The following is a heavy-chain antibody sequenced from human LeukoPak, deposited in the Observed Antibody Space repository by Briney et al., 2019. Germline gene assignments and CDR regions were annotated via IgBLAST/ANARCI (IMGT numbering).Heavy chain of an antibody. CDR3: ARGPRYCSGGSCLGYFQH. CDR1: GGSISSYY. CDR2: IYYSGST. Sequence: SETLSLTCTVSGGSISSYYRSWIRQPPGKGLEWIGYIYYSGSTNYNPSLKSRVTISVDTSKNQFSLKLSSVTAADTAVYYCARGPRYCSGGSCLGYFQHWGQGTLVTVSS. V-gene: IGHV4-59*01. J-gene: IGHJ1*01. D-gene: IGHD2-15*01.